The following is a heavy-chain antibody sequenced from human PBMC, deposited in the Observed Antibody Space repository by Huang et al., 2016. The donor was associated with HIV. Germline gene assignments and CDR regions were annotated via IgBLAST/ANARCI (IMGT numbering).Heavy chain of an antibody. J-gene: IGHJ4*02. Sequence: QITLKESGPMLVKPTQTLTLTCTFSGFSLSTSGVGVGWIRQPPGKALEWLALIYWDEDKFYSPALKSRLTITKDTSKNQVVLTMTNMDPVDTATYYCAHSPSGTWLLGRYFGYWGQGTLVTVSS. D-gene: IGHD3-22*01. CDR2: IYWDEDK. CDR3: AHSPSGTWLLGRYFGY. CDR1: GFSLSTSGVG. V-gene: IGHV2-5*02.